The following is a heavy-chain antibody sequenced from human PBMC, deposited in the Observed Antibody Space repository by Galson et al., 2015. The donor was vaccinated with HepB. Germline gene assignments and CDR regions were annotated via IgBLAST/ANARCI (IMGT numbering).Heavy chain of an antibody. CDR3: AKRGNYDSSGYYSYYFDY. Sequence: SLRLSCAASGFTFSNYAMHWVRQAPGRGLEWVAIISSDGSNKYFADSVKGRFTISRDNSKNTLYLQMNSLRAEDTAVYYCAKRGNYDSSGYYSYYFDYWGQGTLVTVSS. CDR1: GFTFSNYA. J-gene: IGHJ4*02. D-gene: IGHD3-22*01. CDR2: ISSDGSNK. V-gene: IGHV3-30-3*02.